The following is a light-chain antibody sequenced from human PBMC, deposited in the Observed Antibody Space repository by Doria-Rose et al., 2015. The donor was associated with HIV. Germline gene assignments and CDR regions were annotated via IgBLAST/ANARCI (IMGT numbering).Light chain of an antibody. J-gene: IGKJ3*01. CDR1: QSIGYY. V-gene: IGKV1-39*01. CDR3: QQSYSTPFT. Sequence: DIRVTQSPSSLSASVGDRVTITCRASQSIGYYLNWYQQKPRQPPKLLIYAASSLQSGVPSRFSGSGSGTDFTLTITSLQPEDFASYYCQQSYSTPFTFGPGTNVDIK. CDR2: AAS.